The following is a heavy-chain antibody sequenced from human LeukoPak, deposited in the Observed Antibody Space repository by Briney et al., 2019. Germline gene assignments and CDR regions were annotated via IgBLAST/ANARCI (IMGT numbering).Heavy chain of an antibody. V-gene: IGHV3-48*02. Sequence: QSGGSLRLSCAASGFTFSTYSMNWVRQAPGKGLEWVSFISTSSSTIYYADSVRGRFTISRDNAKNSLYLQMNSLRDEDTAVYYCTKGETAATSYLHFWGQGTLVTVSS. CDR1: GFTFSTYS. J-gene: IGHJ4*02. CDR2: ISTSSSTI. CDR3: TKGETAATSYLHF. D-gene: IGHD4-17*01.